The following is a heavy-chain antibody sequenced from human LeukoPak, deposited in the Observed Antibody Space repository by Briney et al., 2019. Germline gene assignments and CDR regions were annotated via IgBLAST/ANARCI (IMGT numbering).Heavy chain of an antibody. Sequence: ASVKVSCKTSGYTFTGYYMHWVRQAPGQGLEWMGRINPNSGGTNYAQKFQGRVTMTRDTSISTAYMELSRLRSDDTAVYYCARSAFLAAAGKGAPDYWGQGTLVTVSS. V-gene: IGHV1-2*06. CDR2: INPNSGGT. D-gene: IGHD6-13*01. CDR1: GYTFTGYY. CDR3: ARSAFLAAAGKGAPDY. J-gene: IGHJ4*02.